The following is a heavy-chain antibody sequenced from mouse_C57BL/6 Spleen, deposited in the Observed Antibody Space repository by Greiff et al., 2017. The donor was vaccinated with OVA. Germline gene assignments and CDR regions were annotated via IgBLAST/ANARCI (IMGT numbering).Heavy chain of an antibody. V-gene: IGHV14-2*01. Sequence: EVKLVESGAELVKPGASVKLSCTASGFNIKEYYMHWVKQRPEQGLEWIGRIDPEDGETKYAPKFQGKANITADTSSNTAYLQLSSQTSDDTAVYYCAKYDYDAGYYAMDYWGQGTSVTVSS. CDR2: IDPEDGET. J-gene: IGHJ4*01. D-gene: IGHD2-4*01. CDR3: AKYDYDAGYYAMDY. CDR1: GFNIKEYY.